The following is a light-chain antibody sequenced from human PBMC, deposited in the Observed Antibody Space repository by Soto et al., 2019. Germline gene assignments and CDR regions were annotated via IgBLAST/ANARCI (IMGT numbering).Light chain of an antibody. J-gene: IGLJ2*01. CDR2: GNT. V-gene: IGLV1-40*01. CDR3: QSYDSSLSEVA. CDR1: SSNIGARYD. Sequence: QSVLTQPPSVSGAPGQRVIISCTGSSSNIGARYDVHWYQQLPGTAPKLLIYGNTNRPSGVPDRFSGSKSGTSASLAITGLQAEDEADYYCQSYDSSLSEVAFGGGTKLTVL.